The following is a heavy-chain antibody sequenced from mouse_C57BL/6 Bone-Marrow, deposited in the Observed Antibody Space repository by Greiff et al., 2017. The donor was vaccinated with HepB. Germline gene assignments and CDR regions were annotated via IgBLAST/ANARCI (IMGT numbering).Heavy chain of an antibody. CDR3: VRGDGYYFDY. Sequence: EVQLVESGGGLVQPKGSLKLSCAASGFSFNTYAMNWVRQAPGKGLEWVARIRSKSNNYATYYADSVKDRFTISRDDSESMLYLQMNNVKTEDTAMYYCVRGDGYYFDYWGQGTTLTVSS. J-gene: IGHJ2*01. CDR1: GFSFNTYA. D-gene: IGHD3-3*01. V-gene: IGHV10-1*01. CDR2: IRSKSNNYAT.